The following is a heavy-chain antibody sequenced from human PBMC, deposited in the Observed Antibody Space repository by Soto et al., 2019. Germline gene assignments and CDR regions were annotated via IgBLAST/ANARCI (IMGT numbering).Heavy chain of an antibody. D-gene: IGHD6-6*01. V-gene: IGHV3-9*01. Sequence: GGSLRLSCAASGFTFDDYAMHWVRQAPGKGLEWVSGISWNSGSIGYADSVKGRFTISRDNAKNSLYLQMNSLRAEDTALYYCAKDNRDSSSSGYYYYGMDVWGQGTTVTVSS. CDR3: AKDNRDSSSSGYYYYGMDV. CDR2: ISWNSGSI. J-gene: IGHJ6*02. CDR1: GFTFDDYA.